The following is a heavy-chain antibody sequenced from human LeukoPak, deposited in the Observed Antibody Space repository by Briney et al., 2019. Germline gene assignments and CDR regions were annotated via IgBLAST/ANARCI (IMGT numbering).Heavy chain of an antibody. Sequence: ASVKVSCKASGYTFTGYYMHWVRQAPGQGLEWMGWINPNSGGTSYAQKFQGRVTMTRDTSISTAYMELSRLRSDDTAVYYCARVLEYYYMDVWGKGTTVTVSS. CDR2: INPNSGGT. D-gene: IGHD3-3*01. CDR1: GYTFTGYY. V-gene: IGHV1-2*02. J-gene: IGHJ6*03. CDR3: ARVLEYYYMDV.